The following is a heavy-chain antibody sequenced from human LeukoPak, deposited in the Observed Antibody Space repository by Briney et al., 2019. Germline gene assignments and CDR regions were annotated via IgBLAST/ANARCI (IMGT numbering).Heavy chain of an antibody. J-gene: IGHJ4*02. CDR3: ARRGQWLVRAYDY. CDR1: GGSFSGYY. CDR2: INHSGST. Sequence: SETLSLTCAVYGGSFSGYYWSWIRQPPGKGLEWIGEINHSGSTNYNPSLKSRVTISVDTSKNQFSLKLSSVTAAGTAVYYCARRGQWLVRAYDYWGQGTLVTVSS. D-gene: IGHD6-19*01. V-gene: IGHV4-34*01.